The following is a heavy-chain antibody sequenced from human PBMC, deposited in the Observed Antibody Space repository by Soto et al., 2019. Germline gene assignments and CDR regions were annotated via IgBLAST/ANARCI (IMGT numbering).Heavy chain of an antibody. J-gene: IGHJ4*02. CDR3: ARELTDYYDSSGYYRHYYFDY. Sequence: GGSLRLSCAASGFTFSSYGMHWVRQAPGKGLEWVAVIWYDGSNKYYADSVKGRFTNSRDNSKNTLYLQMNSLRAEDTAVYHCARELTDYYDSSGYYRHYYFDYWGQGTLVTVSS. CDR1: GFTFSSYG. V-gene: IGHV3-33*01. CDR2: IWYDGSNK. D-gene: IGHD3-22*01.